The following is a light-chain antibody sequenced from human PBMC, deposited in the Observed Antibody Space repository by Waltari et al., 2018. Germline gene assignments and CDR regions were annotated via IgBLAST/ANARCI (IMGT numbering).Light chain of an antibody. Sequence: EIVLTQSPGTLSLSPGERGTLSCRASQSVSRFLAWYQQKPGQAPRLLIYGASTRATGIPDRFSGSGSGTDFSLTISRLEPEDFAVYYCQKYDLLPATFGQGTKVEIK. CDR2: GAS. J-gene: IGKJ1*01. CDR3: QKYDLLPAT. CDR1: QSVSRF. V-gene: IGKV3-20*01.